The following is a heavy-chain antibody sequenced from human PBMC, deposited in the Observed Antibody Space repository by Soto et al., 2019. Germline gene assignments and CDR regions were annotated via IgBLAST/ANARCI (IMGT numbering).Heavy chain of an antibody. CDR1: GFIFRDYA. D-gene: IGHD6-19*01. V-gene: IGHV3-23*01. J-gene: IGHJ4*02. Sequence: VQLLESGGGLVQPGGSLRLSCAASGFIFRDYAMNWVRQAPGKGLEWVSDISGSGDSARYADSVKGRFTISRDNSRDTLYLHMNNLRVDDTAVYYCGKERRGSGWSVCDFWGQGDLVTVSS. CDR2: ISGSGDSA. CDR3: GKERRGSGWSVCDF.